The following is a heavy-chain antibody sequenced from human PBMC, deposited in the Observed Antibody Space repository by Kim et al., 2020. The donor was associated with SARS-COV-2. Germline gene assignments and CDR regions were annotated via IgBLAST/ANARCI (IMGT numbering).Heavy chain of an antibody. Sequence: GGSLRLSCAASGFSISNTYMSWVRQAPGKGLEWVSVIYSGGSKYYTDSVTGRFTISRDSSKNTLYLQMNSLRAEDTAMYYCARDEGGGLPTFDYLGQGTL. D-gene: IGHD3-16*01. CDR3: ARDEGGGLPTFDY. CDR2: IYSGGSK. CDR1: GFSISNTY. V-gene: IGHV3-53*01. J-gene: IGHJ4*02.